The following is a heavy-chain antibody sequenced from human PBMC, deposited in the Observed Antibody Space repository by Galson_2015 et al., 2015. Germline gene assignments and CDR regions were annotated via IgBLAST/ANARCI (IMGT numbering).Heavy chain of an antibody. CDR3: ARDRGECGGDCYSIEYYFDY. D-gene: IGHD2-21*02. J-gene: IGHJ4*02. V-gene: IGHV3-30-3*01. CDR1: GFTFSSYA. CDR2: ISYDGSNK. Sequence: SLRLSCAASGFTFSSYAMHWVRQAPGKGLEWVAVISYDGSNKYYADSVKGRFTISRDNSKNTLYLQMNSLRAEDTAVYYCARDRGECGGDCYSIEYYFDYWGQGTLVTVSS.